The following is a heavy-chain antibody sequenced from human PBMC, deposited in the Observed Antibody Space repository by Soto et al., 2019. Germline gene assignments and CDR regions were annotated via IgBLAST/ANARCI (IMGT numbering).Heavy chain of an antibody. CDR3: ARGGVTGYSSSWIFDY. CDR2: TYYRSKWYN. CDR1: GDSVSSNSAA. V-gene: IGHV6-1*01. Sequence: SQTLSLTCVISGDSVSSNSAAWNWIRQSPSRGLEWLGRTYYRSKWYNDYAVSVKSRITVNPDTSKNQFSLQLNSVTPEDTAVYYCARGGVTGYSSSWIFDYWGQGTLVTSP. J-gene: IGHJ4*02. D-gene: IGHD6-13*01.